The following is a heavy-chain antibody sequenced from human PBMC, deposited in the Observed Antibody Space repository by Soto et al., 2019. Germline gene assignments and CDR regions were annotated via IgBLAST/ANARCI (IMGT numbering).Heavy chain of an antibody. CDR2: IIPIFGTA. CDR1: GYTFNSHD. J-gene: IGHJ6*02. V-gene: IGHV1-69*06. CDR3: ARCPHQLVNRYYYCGMDF. D-gene: IGHD6-13*01. Sequence: SVKVSCKASGYTFNSHDINWVRQADGQGLEWMGWIIPIFGTANYAQKFQGRVTITADKSTITAYMELSSLRSEDTAVYYCARCPHQLVNRYYYCGMDFWGQGTTVTVSS.